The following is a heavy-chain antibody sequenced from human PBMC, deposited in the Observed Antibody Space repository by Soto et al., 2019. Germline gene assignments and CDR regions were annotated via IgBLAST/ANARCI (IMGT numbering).Heavy chain of an antibody. CDR1: GFTFTNYA. Sequence: EVQLLESGGGLVQPGGSLSPSCAASGFTFTNYAINWVRQAPGKGLEWVSSISGSGTTTYYADSVQGRFTISRDNSRHTLYLEMNSLRAEDTAVYYCARDLFLQGYYGSGNYYALDYWGQGTLVPVSS. D-gene: IGHD3-10*01. CDR2: ISGSGTTT. CDR3: ARDLFLQGYYGSGNYYALDY. V-gene: IGHV3-23*01. J-gene: IGHJ4*02.